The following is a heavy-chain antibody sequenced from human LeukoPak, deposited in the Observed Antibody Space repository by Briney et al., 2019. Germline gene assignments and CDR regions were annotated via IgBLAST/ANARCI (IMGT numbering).Heavy chain of an antibody. D-gene: IGHD3-16*01. Sequence: GGSLRLSCAASGFTFSSHGMTWVRQARGWGVGWVSGFSSSGGITYYTESAKGRFTISRDNSKNTQSLQMNSLRAEDTAVYYCAKDDDWGRYKHWGQGTLVTVSS. V-gene: IGHV3-23*01. J-gene: IGHJ1*01. CDR2: FSSSGGIT. CDR1: GFTFSSHG. CDR3: AKDDDWGRYKH.